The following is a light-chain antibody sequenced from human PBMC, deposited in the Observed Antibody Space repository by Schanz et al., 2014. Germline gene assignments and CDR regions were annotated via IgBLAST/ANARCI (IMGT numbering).Light chain of an antibody. CDR3: CSYAGSSWV. J-gene: IGLJ3*02. V-gene: IGLV2-8*01. CDR1: SSDVGGYNY. Sequence: QSALTQPASVSGSPGQSITISCTGTSSDVGGYNYVSWYQQHPGKAPKLMIYEVNKRPSGVRDRFSGSKSGNTASLTISGLQAEDEADYYCCSYAGSSWVFGGGTKLTVL. CDR2: EVN.